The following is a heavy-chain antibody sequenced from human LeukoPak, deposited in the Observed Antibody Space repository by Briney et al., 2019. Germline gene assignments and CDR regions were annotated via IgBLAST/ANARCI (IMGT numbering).Heavy chain of an antibody. CDR2: IKQDGSEK. CDR1: GFTFSSYW. CDR3: ARDPVGVAGHFDY. D-gene: IGHD6-19*01. J-gene: IGHJ4*02. V-gene: IGHV3-7*01. Sequence: SGGSLRLSCAASGFTFSSYWMSWVRQAPGKGLEWVANIKQDGSEKYYVDSVKGRFTISRDNAKNSLYLQMNSLRAEDTAVYYCARDPVGVAGHFDYWGQGTLVTVSS.